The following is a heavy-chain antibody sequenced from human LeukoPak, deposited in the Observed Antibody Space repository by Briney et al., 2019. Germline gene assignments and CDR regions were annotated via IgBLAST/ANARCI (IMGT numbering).Heavy chain of an antibody. J-gene: IGHJ4*02. CDR3: ARDRHVYYDILTGYASYFEY. Sequence: GGSLRLSCAASGFTFDDYAMHWVRQAPGKGLEWVSGISWNSGSIGYADSVKGRFTISRDNAKNSLYLQMNSLRPEDTAVYYCARDRHVYYDILTGYASYFEYWGQGALVTVSS. D-gene: IGHD3-9*01. CDR2: ISWNSGSI. CDR1: GFTFDDYA. V-gene: IGHV3-9*01.